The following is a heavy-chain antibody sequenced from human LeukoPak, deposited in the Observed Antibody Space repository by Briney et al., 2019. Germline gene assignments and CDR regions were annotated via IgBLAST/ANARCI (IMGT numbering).Heavy chain of an antibody. CDR3: ARPIAAAGTVLGY. CDR2: IYPGDSDT. CDR1: GYSFITTL. D-gene: IGHD6-13*01. V-gene: IGHV5-51*01. J-gene: IGHJ4*02. Sequence: GESLKISCKASGYSFITTLIGWVRQMPGKGLEWMGIIYPGDSDTRYSPSFQGQATISDDKSITTAYLQWSSLKASDTAMYYCARPIAAAGTVLGYWGQGTLVTVSS.